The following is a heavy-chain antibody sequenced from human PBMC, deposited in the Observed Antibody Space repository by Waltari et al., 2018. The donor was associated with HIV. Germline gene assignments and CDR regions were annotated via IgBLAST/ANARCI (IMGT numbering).Heavy chain of an antibody. CDR1: GFTFDDYA. D-gene: IGHD1-1*01. V-gene: IGHV3-9*01. J-gene: IGHJ3*02. Sequence: EVQLVESGGGLVKPGRSLRLSCAASGFTFDDYAMPWVRQAPGKGLEWVSGISLTSGSIGYADSVKGRFTISRDNAKNSLYLQMNSLRAEDTALYYCAKDIRLERSGAFDIWGQGTMVTVSS. CDR2: ISLTSGSI. CDR3: AKDIRLERSGAFDI.